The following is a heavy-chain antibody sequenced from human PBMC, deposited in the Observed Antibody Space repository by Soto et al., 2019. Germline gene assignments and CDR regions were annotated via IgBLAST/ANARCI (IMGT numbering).Heavy chain of an antibody. CDR3: AREGPRPDYYSGMDV. V-gene: IGHV1-18*01. Sequence: QVQLVQSGAEVKKPGASVKVSCKSSGYTFSMSGISWVRQAPGQGLEWMGWISGYTGKKNHEQKFHDRVTXKXAXPXNIAYMELRSLRSDYTAVYYCAREGPRPDYYSGMDVCGQGTTVTVSS. J-gene: IGHJ6*02. CDR1: GYTFSMSG. CDR2: ISGYTGKK.